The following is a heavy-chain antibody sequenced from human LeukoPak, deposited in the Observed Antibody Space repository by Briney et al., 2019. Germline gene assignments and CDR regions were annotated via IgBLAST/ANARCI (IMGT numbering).Heavy chain of an antibody. Sequence: GGSLRLSCSASGFTFSNYAMHWVRQAPGKGLEYVSTISSNGGSTYYADSVKGRVTTSRDNSKNTLHLQMSSLRPEDTAVYYCVKGVDTTMYDTFDIWGQGTMVTVSS. J-gene: IGHJ3*02. V-gene: IGHV3-64D*09. CDR3: VKGVDTTMYDTFDI. D-gene: IGHD5-18*01. CDR1: GFTFSNYA. CDR2: ISSNGGST.